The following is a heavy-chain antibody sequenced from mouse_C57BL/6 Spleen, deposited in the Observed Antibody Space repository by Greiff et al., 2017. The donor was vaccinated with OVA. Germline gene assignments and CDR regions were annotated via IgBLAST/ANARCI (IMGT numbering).Heavy chain of an antibody. J-gene: IGHJ4*01. V-gene: IGHV1-55*01. D-gene: IGHD6-1*01. CDR1: GYTFTSYW. CDR3: ARESLDAMDY. Sequence: QVQLKQPGAELVKPGASVKMSCKASGYTFTSYWITWVKQRPGQGLAWIGDIYPGSGSTNYNEKFKSKATLTVDTSSSTAYMQLSSLTSADSAVYYCARESLDAMDYWGQGTSVTVSS. CDR2: IYPGSGST.